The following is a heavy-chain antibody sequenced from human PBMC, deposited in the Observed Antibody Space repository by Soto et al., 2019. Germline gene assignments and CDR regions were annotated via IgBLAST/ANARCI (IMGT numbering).Heavy chain of an antibody. D-gene: IGHD2-21*02. J-gene: IGHJ6*02. CDR1: GGSISSGDYY. V-gene: IGHV4-61*08. CDR2: IYYSGST. Sequence: SETLSLTCTVSGGSISSGDYYWSWIRQPPGKGLKWNGYIYYSGSTIYNLSLKSRVTISVDTSKNQFSLKLSSVTAADTAVYYCARDHGGGDCYTGPCKSYYYGMDVWGQGTTVTVSS. CDR3: ARDHGGGDCYTGPCKSYYYGMDV.